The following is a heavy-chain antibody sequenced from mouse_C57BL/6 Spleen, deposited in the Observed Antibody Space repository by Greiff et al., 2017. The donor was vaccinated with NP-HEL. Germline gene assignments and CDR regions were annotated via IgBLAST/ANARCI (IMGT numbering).Heavy chain of an antibody. Sequence: EVQLQQSGAELVRPGASVKLSCTASGFNIKDDYMHWVKQRPEQGLEWIGWIDPENGDTEYASKFQGKATITADKSSNTADLQISSRTSEDTAVYYCTTANDYDGRIQFAYWGQGTLVTVSA. CDR1: GFNIKDDY. CDR2: IDPENGDT. V-gene: IGHV14-4*01. D-gene: IGHD2-4*01. J-gene: IGHJ3*01. CDR3: TTANDYDGRIQFAY.